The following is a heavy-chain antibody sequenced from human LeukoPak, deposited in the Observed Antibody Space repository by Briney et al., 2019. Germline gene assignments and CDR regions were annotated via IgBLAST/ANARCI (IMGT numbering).Heavy chain of an antibody. CDR2: INRDGTST. J-gene: IGHJ2*01. Sequence: PGGSLRLSCAASGLTFSTYWMHWVRQAPGKGLVWVSSINRDGTSTNYADSVKGRSTISRDNAKNTLYLQMNSLRVEDTAVYYCARVGVSRYFDLWGRGTLVTVSS. D-gene: IGHD2-8*02. V-gene: IGHV3-74*01. CDR3: ARVGVSRYFDL. CDR1: GLTFSTYW.